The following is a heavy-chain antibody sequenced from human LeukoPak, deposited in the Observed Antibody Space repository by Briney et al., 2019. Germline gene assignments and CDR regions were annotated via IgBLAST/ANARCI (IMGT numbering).Heavy chain of an antibody. J-gene: IGHJ4*02. CDR1: GFIATSNY. CDR2: IYGGGNT. V-gene: IGHV3-53*01. D-gene: IGHD6-19*01. Sequence: GGSLRLSCSFSGFIATSNYMAWVRQSPGKGLQWISFIYGGGNTLYADSVRDRFSISRDNSKNTVHLQMNGLRAEDTAVYYCASPKYTSGPFNYWGQGALVTVSS. CDR3: ASPKYTSGPFNY.